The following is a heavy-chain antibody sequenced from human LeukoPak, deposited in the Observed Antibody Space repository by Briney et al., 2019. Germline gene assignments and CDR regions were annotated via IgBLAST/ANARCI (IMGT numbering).Heavy chain of an antibody. V-gene: IGHV3-30*18. D-gene: IGHD2-2*01. CDR3: AKDFSLFVVVNYYMDV. CDR1: GFTFSSYG. Sequence: PGGSLRLSCAASGFTFSSYGMHWVRQAPGKGLEWVAVISYDGSNKYYADSVKGRFTISRDNSKNTLYLQMNSLRAEDTAVYYCAKDFSLFVVVNYYMDVWGKGTTVTVSS. J-gene: IGHJ6*03. CDR2: ISYDGSNK.